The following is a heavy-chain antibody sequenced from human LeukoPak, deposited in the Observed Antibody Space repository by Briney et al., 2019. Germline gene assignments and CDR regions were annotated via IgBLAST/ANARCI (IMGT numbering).Heavy chain of an antibody. CDR1: GASISSYY. J-gene: IGHJ4*02. V-gene: IGHV4-39*01. D-gene: IGHD2-21*02. CDR3: ARYVVVTAKYYFDY. CDR2: IYYSGTT. Sequence: SETLSLTCTVSGASISSYYWSWVRQPPGKGLEWIATIYYSGTTYYNAPLKSRVTISVDTSKNQFSLKLSSVTAADTAVYYCARYVVVTAKYYFDYWGQGTLVTVSS.